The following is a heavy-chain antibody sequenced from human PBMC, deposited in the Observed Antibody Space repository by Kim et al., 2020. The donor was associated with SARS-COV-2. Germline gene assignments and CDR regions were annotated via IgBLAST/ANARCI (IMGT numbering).Heavy chain of an antibody. Sequence: GGSLRLSWGASGFPFRRYWMSWVRQAPGKGLEWVANINDSGRGKYYVDSVRGRFTISRDNAKNALFLQMNSLRVEETAVYYCTHPMLAATEVGVDYWGQGTPVIVSS. CDR3: THPMLAATEVGVDY. CDR1: GFPFRRYW. CDR2: INDSGRGK. D-gene: IGHD6-13*01. V-gene: IGHV3-7*01. J-gene: IGHJ4*01.